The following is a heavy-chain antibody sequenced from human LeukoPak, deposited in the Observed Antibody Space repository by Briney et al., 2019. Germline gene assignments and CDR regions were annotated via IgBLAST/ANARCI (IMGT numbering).Heavy chain of an antibody. CDR2: INPNSGGT. J-gene: IGHJ4*02. Sequence: ASVKVSCKASGYTFTGYYMHWVRHAPGQGLEWMGWINPNSGGTNSAQKFQGRVTMTRDTSISTAYMELSRLRSDDTAVYYRARDLMSGVDTAMVLDYWGQGTLVTVSS. CDR3: ARDLMSGVDTAMVLDY. D-gene: IGHD5-18*01. CDR1: GYTFTGYY. V-gene: IGHV1-2*02.